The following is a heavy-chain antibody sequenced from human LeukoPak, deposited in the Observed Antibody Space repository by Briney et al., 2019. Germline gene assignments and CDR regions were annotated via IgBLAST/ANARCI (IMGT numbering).Heavy chain of an antibody. CDR1: GYTFTGYY. Sequence: ASVKVSCKASGYTFTGYYMHWVRQAPAQGLEWMGRINPNSGGTNYAQKFQGRVTMTRDTSISTAYMELSRLRSDDTAVYYCARDLSSSWYVYDYWGQGTLVTVSS. CDR2: INPNSGGT. V-gene: IGHV1-2*06. J-gene: IGHJ4*02. D-gene: IGHD6-13*01. CDR3: ARDLSSSWYVYDY.